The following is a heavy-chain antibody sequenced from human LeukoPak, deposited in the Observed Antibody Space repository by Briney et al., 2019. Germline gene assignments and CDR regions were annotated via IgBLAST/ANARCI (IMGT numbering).Heavy chain of an antibody. D-gene: IGHD2-15*01. CDR2: ITQDGSEK. J-gene: IGHJ3*01. CDR3: ARDWRQDNAFDL. CDR1: EFTFSSHQ. Sequence: PGGSLRPSCAASEFTFSSHQMSWVRQAPGKGLEWVAKITQDGSEKYYMDSVKGRFIISRDNGKNSLYLQMNSLRVEDTAVYYCARDWRQDNAFDLWGQGTMVTVSS. V-gene: IGHV3-7*01.